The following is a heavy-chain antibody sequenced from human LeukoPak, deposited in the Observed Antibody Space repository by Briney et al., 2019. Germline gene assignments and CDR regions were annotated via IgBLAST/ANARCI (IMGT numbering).Heavy chain of an antibody. CDR3: ARYRVVPAYYYYYCTDV. D-gene: IGHD2-2*01. CDR2: INHSGST. CDR1: GGSFSGYY. Sequence: SENLSPTCAVYGGSFSGYYWSWIRQPPGKGLEWIGEINHSGSTNYNPSLKSRVTISVDTSKNQFSLKLSSVTAADTAVYYCARYRVVPAYYYYYCTDVWGQGTTVTVSS. J-gene: IGHJ6*02. V-gene: IGHV4-34*01.